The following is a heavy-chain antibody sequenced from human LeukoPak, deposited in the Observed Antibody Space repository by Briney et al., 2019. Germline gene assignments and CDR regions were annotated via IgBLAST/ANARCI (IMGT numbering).Heavy chain of an antibody. CDR2: AYHSGST. J-gene: IGHJ3*01. CDR3: ATGRQGNY. CDR1: GGSISSTNW. D-gene: IGHD1-1*01. Sequence: SETLSLTCAVSGGSISSTNWWSWVRQPPEKGLEWIGEAYHSGSTNYNPSLESRVTMSVDKSKNQFSLKLNSMTAADTAVYYCATGRQGNYWGQGTMVIVSS. V-gene: IGHV4-4*02.